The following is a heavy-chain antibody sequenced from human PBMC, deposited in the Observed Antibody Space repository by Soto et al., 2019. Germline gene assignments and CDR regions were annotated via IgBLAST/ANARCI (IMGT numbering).Heavy chain of an antibody. CDR1: GYTFTGYY. V-gene: IGHV1-2*04. J-gene: IGHJ3*02. CDR2: INPNSGGT. D-gene: IGHD1-20*01. CDR3: ARGPITGTPGPYAFDI. Sequence: ASVKVSCKASGYTFTGYYMHWVRQAPGQGLEWMGWINPNSGGTNYAQKFQGWVTMTRDTSISTAHMELSRLRSDDTAVYYCARGPITGTPGPYAFDIWGQGTMVTVSS.